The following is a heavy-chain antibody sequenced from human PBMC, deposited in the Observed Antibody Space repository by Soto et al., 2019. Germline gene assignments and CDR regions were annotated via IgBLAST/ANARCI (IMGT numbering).Heavy chain of an antibody. CDR3: ARLFCSSSSCDPWSDP. V-gene: IGHV1-18*01. CDR2: ISTYNGDT. J-gene: IGHJ5*02. Sequence: QVRLIQSGAEVKKPGASVTVSCKASGYTFTIFGINWVRQAPGPGLEWMGWISTYNGDTKYTQQLQGRVTMTTDTSTSTAYMELRSLTSHDTAVYYCARLFCSSSSCDPWSDPWGQGTLVTVSS. CDR1: GYTFTIFG. D-gene: IGHD2-2*01.